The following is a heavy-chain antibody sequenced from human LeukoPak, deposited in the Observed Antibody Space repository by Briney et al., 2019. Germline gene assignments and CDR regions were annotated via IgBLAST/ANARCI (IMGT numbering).Heavy chain of an antibody. CDR1: GYTFTSYG. V-gene: IGHV1-18*01. D-gene: IGHD3-22*01. Sequence: GASVKVSCKASGYTFTSYGISWVRQAPGQGLEWMGWISAYNGNTNYAQKLQGRVTMTTDTSTSTAYMELRSLRSDDTAVYYCARDRDYYDSSGQGYWGQGTLVTVSS. CDR3: ARDRDYYDSSGQGY. J-gene: IGHJ4*02. CDR2: ISAYNGNT.